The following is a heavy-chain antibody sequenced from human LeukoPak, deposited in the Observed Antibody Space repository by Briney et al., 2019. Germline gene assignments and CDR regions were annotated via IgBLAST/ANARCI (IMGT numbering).Heavy chain of an antibody. CDR3: ASGYYYDSSGHCDY. CDR1: GGSISSSSYY. D-gene: IGHD3-22*01. V-gene: IGHV4-39*01. Sequence: SETLSLTCTVSGGSISSSSYYWGWIRQPPGKGLEWIGSIYYSGSTYYNPSLKSRVTISVDTSKNQFSLKLSSVTAADTAVYYCASGYYYDSSGHCDYWGQGTLVTVSS. J-gene: IGHJ4*02. CDR2: IYYSGST.